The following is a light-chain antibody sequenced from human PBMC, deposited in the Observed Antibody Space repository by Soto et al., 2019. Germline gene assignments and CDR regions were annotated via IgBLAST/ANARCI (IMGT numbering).Light chain of an antibody. V-gene: IGKV3-15*01. J-gene: IGKJ1*01. CDR3: QQYGSSPWM. Sequence: EIVMTQSPATLSVPPGERATLSRRASQSVSSNFAWYQQRPGQAPRLLFYGASNRATAVPARFTASGSGTEFTLTISSLQSEDFAVYYCQQYGSSPWMFGQGTQGGYQ. CDR2: GAS. CDR1: QSVSSN.